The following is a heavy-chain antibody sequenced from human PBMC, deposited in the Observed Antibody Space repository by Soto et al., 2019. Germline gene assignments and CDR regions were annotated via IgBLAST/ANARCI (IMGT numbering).Heavy chain of an antibody. CDR2: INAYNGNT. J-gene: IGHJ5*02. D-gene: IGHD3-10*01. CDR3: ARRNYYGSGSYLSWFDP. CDR1: GYTFTSYG. V-gene: IGHV1-18*01. Sequence: ASVKVSCKASGYTFTSYGISWVRQAPGQGLEWMGWINAYNGNTNYAQKLQGRVTMTTDTSTSTAYMELRSLRSDDTAVYYCARRNYYGSGSYLSWFDPWGQGTLVTVSS.